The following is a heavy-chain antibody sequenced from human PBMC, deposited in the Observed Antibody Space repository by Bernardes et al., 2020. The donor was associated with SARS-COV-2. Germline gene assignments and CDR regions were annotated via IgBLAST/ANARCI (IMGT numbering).Heavy chain of an antibody. Sequence: GGSLRLSCVASGFTFAAYSMSRVRQAPGKGLEWVASISSNRGFIYYADSVKGRFTISRDNADNSVNLQLTSLRADDTALYYCAREPPSTVITFDHWGHGTMVTGSS. CDR1: GFTFAAYS. D-gene: IGHD4-17*01. CDR2: ISSNRGFI. CDR3: AREPPSTVITFDH. V-gene: IGHV3-21*01. J-gene: IGHJ4*01.